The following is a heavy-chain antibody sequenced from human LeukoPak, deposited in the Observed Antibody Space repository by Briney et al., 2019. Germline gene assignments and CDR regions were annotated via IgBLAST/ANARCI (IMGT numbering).Heavy chain of an antibody. Sequence: MASETLSLTCAVYGGSISGYYWSWIRQPPGKGLEWIGEINHSGSTNYSPSLKSRVTTSVDTSKNQFSLKLSSVTAADTAVYYCARDLGWDGDYYYYGMDVWGQGTTVTVSS. D-gene: IGHD1-26*01. CDR3: ARDLGWDGDYYYYGMDV. CDR2: INHSGST. V-gene: IGHV4-34*01. J-gene: IGHJ6*02. CDR1: GGSISGYY.